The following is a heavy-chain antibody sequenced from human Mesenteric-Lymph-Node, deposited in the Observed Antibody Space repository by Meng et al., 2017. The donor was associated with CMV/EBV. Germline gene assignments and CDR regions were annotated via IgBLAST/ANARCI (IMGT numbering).Heavy chain of an antibody. V-gene: IGHV4-4*02. CDR3: AVPLSDY. CDR1: GGSKRSRNW. CDR2: SYPNGSH. Sequence: NRSPTCAFPGGSKRSRNWGSWDRPPPGKGLGWIWESYPNGSHNYNPSLKGRVTISVDKSKNQFSLKLGSVTGADKAVYYCAVPLSDYWGQGTLVTVSS. J-gene: IGHJ4*02.